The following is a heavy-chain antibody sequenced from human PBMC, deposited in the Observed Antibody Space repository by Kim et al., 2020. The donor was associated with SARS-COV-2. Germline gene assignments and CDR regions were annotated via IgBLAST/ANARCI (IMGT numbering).Heavy chain of an antibody. CDR1: GFTVSSNY. Sequence: GGSLRLSCAASGFTVSSNYMSWVRQAPGKGLEWVSVIYSGGSTYYADSVRGRFTISRDNSKNTLYLQMNSLRAEDTAVYYCARTYSSTLDYWGQGTLVTVSS. CDR2: IYSGGST. D-gene: IGHD6-13*01. J-gene: IGHJ4*02. V-gene: IGHV3-53*01. CDR3: ARTYSSTLDY.